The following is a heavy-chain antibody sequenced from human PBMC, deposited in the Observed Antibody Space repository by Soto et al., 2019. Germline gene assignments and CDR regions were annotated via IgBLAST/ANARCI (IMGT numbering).Heavy chain of an antibody. CDR1: GYTFITYG. CDR3: ARGPTDYYDNSANYFLDY. V-gene: IGHV1-18*01. CDR2: ISTYNGNT. D-gene: IGHD3-22*01. Sequence: QVQLVQSGAEVKKPGASVKVSCKASGYTFITYGVSWVRQAPGRGLDWLGWISTYNGNTRYAERLQGRVTLTTETTTNTAYMELRNLRSNDTAVYYCARGPTDYYDNSANYFLDYWGQGTLVTVSS. J-gene: IGHJ4*02.